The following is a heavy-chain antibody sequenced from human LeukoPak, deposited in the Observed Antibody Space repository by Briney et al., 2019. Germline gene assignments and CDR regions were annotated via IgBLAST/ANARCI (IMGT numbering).Heavy chain of an antibody. V-gene: IGHV3-30*02. D-gene: IGHD3-10*01. CDR2: IRNDASNT. CDR3: AKRAGSAWSAGA. J-gene: IGHJ5*02. CDR1: GFTLSSYG. Sequence: GGSLRLSCAASGFTLSSYGMHWVRQAPGKGLDWVAYIRNDASNTYYADSVKGRFSISRDNSKNTVYLQMNSLIPEDTAVYYCAKRAGSAWSAGAWGQGTLVTVSS.